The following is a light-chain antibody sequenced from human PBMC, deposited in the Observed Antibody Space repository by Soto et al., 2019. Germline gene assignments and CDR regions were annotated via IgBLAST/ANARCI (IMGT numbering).Light chain of an antibody. J-gene: IGLJ1*01. CDR2: KVT. CDR3: CTYTGSQILYV. CDR1: SSDVGGNKY. V-gene: IGLV2-14*01. Sequence: QSALTQPASVSGSPGQSITISCTGTSSDVGGNKYVSWYQQYPGKVPKLLINKVTNRPSGVSYRFSGSKSGNTASLTISALLAEDEADYFCCTYTGSQILYVLGTRTKVTV.